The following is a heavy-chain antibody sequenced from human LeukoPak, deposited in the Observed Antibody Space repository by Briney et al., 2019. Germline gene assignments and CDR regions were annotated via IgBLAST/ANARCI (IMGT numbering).Heavy chain of an antibody. CDR2: INHSGST. CDR3: ARGLPPHCSGGSCRRRGYYFDY. D-gene: IGHD2-15*01. V-gene: IGHV4-34*01. Sequence: SETLSLTCAVYGGSFSGYYWSWIRQPPGKGLEWIGEINHSGSTNYNPSLKSQVTISVDTSKNQFSLKLSSVTAADTAVYYCARGLPPHCSGGSCRRRGYYFDYWGQGTLVTVSS. J-gene: IGHJ4*02. CDR1: GGSFSGYY.